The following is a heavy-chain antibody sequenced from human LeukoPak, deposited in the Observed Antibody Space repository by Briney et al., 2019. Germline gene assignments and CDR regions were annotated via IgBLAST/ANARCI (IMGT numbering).Heavy chain of an antibody. Sequence: PSETLSLTCTVSGGSLSKYYWTWLRQPPGKGQEWIAYIFYSGSTNYNPSLKSRITISVDTSKNQFSLKLTSVTAADTAVYYCARLRGNYFPDYWGQGALVTVSS. V-gene: IGHV4-59*01. CDR2: IFYSGST. J-gene: IGHJ4*02. CDR1: GGSLSKYY. D-gene: IGHD4-11*01. CDR3: ARLRGNYFPDY.